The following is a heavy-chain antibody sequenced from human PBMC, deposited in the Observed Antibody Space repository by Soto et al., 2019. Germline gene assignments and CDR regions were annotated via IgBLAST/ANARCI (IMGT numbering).Heavy chain of an antibody. CDR3: ARDDLPYYGSGSYYKRPLDY. Sequence: SVKVSCKASGGTFSSYAISWVRQAPGQGLEWMGGIIPIFVTANHAQKFQGRVTITADESTSTAYMELSSLRSEDTAVYYCARDDLPYYGSGSYYKRPLDYWGQGTLVTVSS. J-gene: IGHJ4*02. CDR2: IIPIFVTA. V-gene: IGHV1-69*13. CDR1: GGTFSSYA. D-gene: IGHD3-10*01.